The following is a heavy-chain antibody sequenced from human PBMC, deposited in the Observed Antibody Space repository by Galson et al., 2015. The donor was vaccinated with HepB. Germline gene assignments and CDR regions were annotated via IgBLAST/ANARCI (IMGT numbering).Heavy chain of an antibody. CDR1: GYSFTSYW. CDR2: IDPSDSYT. J-gene: IGHJ5*02. D-gene: IGHD1-7*01. CDR3: ARQPRWNSEGHWFDP. Sequence: QSGAEVKKPGESLRISCKGSGYSFTSYWISWVRQMPGKGLEWMGRIDPSDSYTNYSPSFQGHVTISADKSISTAYLQWSSLKASDTAMYYCARQPRWNSEGHWFDPWGQGTLVTVSS. V-gene: IGHV5-10-1*01.